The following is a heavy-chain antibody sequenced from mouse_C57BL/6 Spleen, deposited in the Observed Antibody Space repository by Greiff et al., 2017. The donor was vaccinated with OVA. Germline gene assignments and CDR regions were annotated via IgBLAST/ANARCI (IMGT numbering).Heavy chain of an antibody. CDR1: GFTFSSYT. V-gene: IGHV5-9*01. J-gene: IGHJ1*03. Sequence: EVQRVESGGGLVTPGGSLKLSCAASGFTFSSYTMSWVRQTPEQRLEWVATISGGGGNTYYPDSVKGRFTISRDNAKNTLYRQMSSQRSEDTALYYCARQGEAYFDVWGTGTTVTVSS. CDR3: ARQGEAYFDV. CDR2: ISGGGGNT.